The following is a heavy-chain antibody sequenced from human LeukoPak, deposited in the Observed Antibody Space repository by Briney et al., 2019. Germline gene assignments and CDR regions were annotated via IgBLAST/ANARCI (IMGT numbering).Heavy chain of an antibody. D-gene: IGHD3-10*01. J-gene: IGHJ4*02. CDR2: ISVSGGST. CDR1: GFTFSSFA. Sequence: GGSLRLSCAASGFTFSSFAMSWVRQPPGKGLEWVSGISVSGGSTYHADSVRGRFTISRDNSKNTLSLQMNSLRGEDTAVYYCADGYHSGSYFALWGQGTLVTVSS. CDR3: ADGYHSGSYFAL. V-gene: IGHV3-23*01.